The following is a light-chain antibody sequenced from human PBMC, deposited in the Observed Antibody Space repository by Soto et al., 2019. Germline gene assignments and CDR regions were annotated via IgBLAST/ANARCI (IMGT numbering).Light chain of an antibody. CDR3: QQYDTYSIT. CDR2: GAS. V-gene: IGKV1-5*01. Sequence: DIKMTQSPSTLSASVGDRVTITCRASQSISSWLAWYQQKPGKAPKLLIFGASSLESGVPSRFSGSGSGTEFTLTISSLQPDDFATYYYQQYDTYSITFGQGTRLEIK. J-gene: IGKJ5*01. CDR1: QSISSW.